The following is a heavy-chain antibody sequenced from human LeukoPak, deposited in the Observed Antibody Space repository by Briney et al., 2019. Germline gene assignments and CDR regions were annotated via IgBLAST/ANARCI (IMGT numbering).Heavy chain of an antibody. CDR2: ISYDGSNK. CDR1: GFTFTSYY. Sequence: GGSLRLSCAASGFTFTSYYMHWVRQAPGKGLEWVAVISYDGSNKYYADSVKGRFTISRDNSKNTLYLQMNSLRAEDTAVYYCAKEPGYCSSTSCPGGVFSYGMDVWGKGTTVTVSS. CDR3: AKEPGYCSSTSCPGGVFSYGMDV. J-gene: IGHJ6*04. D-gene: IGHD2-2*01. V-gene: IGHV3-30*18.